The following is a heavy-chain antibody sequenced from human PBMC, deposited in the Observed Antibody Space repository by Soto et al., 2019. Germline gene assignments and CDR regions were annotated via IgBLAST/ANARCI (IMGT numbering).Heavy chain of an antibody. CDR1: GFTFSSYA. J-gene: IGHJ6*02. CDR3: AIFATGLYGMDV. D-gene: IGHD1-1*01. Sequence: PGGSLRLSCAASGFTFSSYAMSWVRQAPGKGLEWVSAISGSGGSTYYADSVKDRFTISRDNSKNTLYLQMNSLRAEDTAVYYCAIFATGLYGMDVWGQGTTVTVSS. CDR2: ISGSGGST. V-gene: IGHV3-23*01.